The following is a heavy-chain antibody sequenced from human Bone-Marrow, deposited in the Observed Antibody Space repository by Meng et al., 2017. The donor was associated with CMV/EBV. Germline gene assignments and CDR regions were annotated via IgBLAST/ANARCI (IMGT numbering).Heavy chain of an antibody. Sequence: ASVKVSCKASGYTFTSYGISWVRQAPGQGLEWMGWISAYNGNTNYAQKLQGRVTMTTDTSTSTAYMELRSLRSGDTAVYYCARWEALGYCSSTSCQPIWGQGTMVTVSS. V-gene: IGHV1-18*01. CDR1: GYTFTSYG. D-gene: IGHD2-2*01. J-gene: IGHJ3*02. CDR3: ARWEALGYCSSTSCQPI. CDR2: ISAYNGNT.